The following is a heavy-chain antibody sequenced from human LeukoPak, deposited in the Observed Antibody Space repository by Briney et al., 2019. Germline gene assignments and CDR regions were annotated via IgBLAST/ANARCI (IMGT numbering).Heavy chain of an antibody. CDR3: AKDRYYGSGSPVDY. Sequence: GGSLRLSCAASGFPLSSYAMSWVRQGPGRGLEWVAATSSSDPGTYHADSVRGRFTISRDNSKNTLYLHMNSLRAEDTAVYYCAKDRYYGSGSPVDYWGQGTLVTVSS. CDR1: GFPLSSYA. CDR2: TSSSDPGT. V-gene: IGHV3-23*01. J-gene: IGHJ4*02. D-gene: IGHD3-10*01.